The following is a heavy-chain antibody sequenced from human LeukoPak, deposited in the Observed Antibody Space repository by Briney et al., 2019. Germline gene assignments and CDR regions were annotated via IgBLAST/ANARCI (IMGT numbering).Heavy chain of an antibody. J-gene: IGHJ4*02. CDR3: ARDVFDDFSLDY. D-gene: IGHD3/OR15-3a*01. V-gene: IGHV3-11*06. CDR1: GFTFSDYY. Sequence: AGGSLRLSCAASGFTFSDYYMSWIRQAPGKGLEWVSYISSSSSYTNYADSVKGRFTISRDNAKNSLYLQMNSLRAEDTAVYYCARDVFDDFSLDYWGQGTLVTVSS. CDR2: ISSSSSYT.